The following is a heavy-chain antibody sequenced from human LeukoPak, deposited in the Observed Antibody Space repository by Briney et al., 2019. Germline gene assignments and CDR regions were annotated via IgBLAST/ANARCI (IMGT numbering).Heavy chain of an antibody. J-gene: IGHJ5*02. CDR2: IYSDGVT. CDR3: ARDRAEGKTWVEFDP. Sequence: GGSLRLSCAASGFIVNSYAMSWVRQAPGKGLAWVSLIYSDGVTQYADSVKGRFTISRDNSKNTLYLQMNRLRDEDTAVYFCARDRAEGKTWVEFDPWGQGTLVTVSS. CDR1: GFIVNSYA. V-gene: IGHV3-66*02.